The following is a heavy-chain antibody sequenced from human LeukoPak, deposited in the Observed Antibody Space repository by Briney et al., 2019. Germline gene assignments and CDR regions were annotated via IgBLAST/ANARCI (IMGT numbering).Heavy chain of an antibody. V-gene: IGHV4-30-2*01. CDR2: IYHSGST. J-gene: IGHJ4*02. CDR1: GGSISSGGYS. D-gene: IGHD5/OR15-5a*01. Sequence: SQTLSLTCAVSGGSISSGGYSWSWIRQPPGKGLEWIGYIYHSGSTYYNPSLKSRVTISVDRSKNQFSLKLSSVTAADTAVYYCARGGRVSCYYFDYWGQGTLVTVSS. CDR3: ARGGRVSCYYFDY.